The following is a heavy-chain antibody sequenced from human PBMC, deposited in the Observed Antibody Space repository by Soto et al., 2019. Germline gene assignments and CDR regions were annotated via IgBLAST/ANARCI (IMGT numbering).Heavy chain of an antibody. V-gene: IGHV3-7*01. Sequence: GGSLRLSCAASEFAFDKYYMTWVRQAPGKGPEWVANIQPDGSEQAYVDSVKGRFTISRDNANNSLYLQMNSLIAEDTAVYFCARGNWNYYYGFDVWGQGTTVTVSS. D-gene: IGHD1-20*01. CDR3: ARGNWNYYYGFDV. CDR1: EFAFDKYY. J-gene: IGHJ6*02. CDR2: IQPDGSEQ.